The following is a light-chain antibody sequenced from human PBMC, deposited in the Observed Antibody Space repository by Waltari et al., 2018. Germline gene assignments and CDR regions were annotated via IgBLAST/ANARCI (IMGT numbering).Light chain of an antibody. CDR1: QSVSSN. V-gene: IGKV3-15*01. Sequence: EIVMTQSPATLSVSPGERATLPCRASQSVSSNLAWYQQKPGQAPRLLIDGASTRATGIPARFSGSGSGTEFTLTISSMQSEDFAVYYCQQYNNWPPFTFGPGTKVDIK. J-gene: IGKJ3*01. CDR3: QQYNNWPPFT. CDR2: GAS.